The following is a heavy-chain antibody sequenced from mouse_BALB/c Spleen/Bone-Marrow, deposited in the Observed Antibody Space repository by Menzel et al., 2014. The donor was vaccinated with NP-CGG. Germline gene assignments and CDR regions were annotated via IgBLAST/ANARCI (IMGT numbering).Heavy chain of an antibody. V-gene: IGHV1S34*01. D-gene: IGHD1-1*01. Sequence: LVKTGASVKISCKASDYSFTDYYMHWVKQTHGKSLEWIGYISCYNGATSYNQKFKGKATCTVDTSSSTAYMQFSSLTSEDSAVYYCARSEGIYYYGSSYALGHRGQGTSVTVPS. CDR1: DYSFTDYY. CDR3: ARSEGIYYYGSSYALGH. CDR2: ISCYNGAT. J-gene: IGHJ4*01.